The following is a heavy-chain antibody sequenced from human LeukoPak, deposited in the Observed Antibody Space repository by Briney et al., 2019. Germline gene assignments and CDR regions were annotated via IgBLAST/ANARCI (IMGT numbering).Heavy chain of an antibody. CDR2: IYTSGST. V-gene: IGHV4-61*02. Sequence: SETLSLTCTVSGGSISSGSYYWSWIRQPAGKGLEWIGRIYTSGSTNYNPSLKSRVTISVDTSKNQFSLKLSSVTAADTAVYYCARTEYSSSSGLLCYYMDVWGKGTTVTVSS. CDR1: GGSISSGSYY. J-gene: IGHJ6*03. CDR3: ARTEYSSSSGLLCYYMDV. D-gene: IGHD6-6*01.